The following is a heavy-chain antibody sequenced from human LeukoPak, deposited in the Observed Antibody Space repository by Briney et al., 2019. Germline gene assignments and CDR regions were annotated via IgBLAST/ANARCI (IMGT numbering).Heavy chain of an antibody. V-gene: IGHV3-7*03. CDR3: ANIPLRYFDWLYASPIDY. CDR1: GFTFSSYW. Sequence: QPGGSLRLSCAVSGFTFSSYWMGWVRQAPGKGLEWVANINPDESHKYYVESVKGRFAISRDNAKNSLYLQMNSLRAEDTAVYYCANIPLRYFDWLYASPIDYWGQGTLVTVSS. J-gene: IGHJ4*02. D-gene: IGHD3-9*01. CDR2: INPDESHK.